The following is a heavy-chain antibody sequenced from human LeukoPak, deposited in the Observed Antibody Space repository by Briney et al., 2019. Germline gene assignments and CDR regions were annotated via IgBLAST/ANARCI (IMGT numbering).Heavy chain of an antibody. CDR2: IIPIFGTA. J-gene: IGHJ6*02. D-gene: IGHD3-22*01. V-gene: IGHV1-69*13. CDR3: ATTRYDSSGYYSPYYYYYGMDV. CDR1: GGTFSSYA. Sequence: ASVKVSCKASGGTFSSYAISWVRQAPGQGLEWMGRIIPIFGTANYAQKFQGRVTITADESTSTAYMELSSLRSEDTAVYYCATTRYDSSGYYSPYYYYYGMDVWGQGTAVTVSS.